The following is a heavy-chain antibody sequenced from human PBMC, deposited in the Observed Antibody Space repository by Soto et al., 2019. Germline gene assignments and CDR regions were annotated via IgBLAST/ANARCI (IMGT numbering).Heavy chain of an antibody. CDR3: AKVVGQTTKHYYGMDV. Sequence: PGGSLRLSCAASGFTFDDYAMHWVRQAPGKGLEWVSGISWNSGSIGYADSVKGRFTISRDNAKNSLYLQMNSLRAEDTALYYCAKVVGQTTKHYYGMDVWGQGTTVTVSS. CDR2: ISWNSGSI. J-gene: IGHJ6*02. CDR1: GFTFDDYA. D-gene: IGHD1-26*01. V-gene: IGHV3-9*01.